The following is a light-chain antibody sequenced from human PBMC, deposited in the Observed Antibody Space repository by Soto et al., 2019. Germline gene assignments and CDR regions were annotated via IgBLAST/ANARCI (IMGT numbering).Light chain of an antibody. CDR1: QDISKY. V-gene: IGKV1-33*01. CDR2: DGS. Sequence: DIQMTQSPSSLSASVGDRVTITCQASQDISKYVNWYQQKPGTAPKLLIYDGSNVQLGVPSRFSVSGSGTDFTFTINSLRPEDFATYYCQQLESYPSTFGGGTKVDI. CDR3: QQLESYPST. J-gene: IGKJ4*01.